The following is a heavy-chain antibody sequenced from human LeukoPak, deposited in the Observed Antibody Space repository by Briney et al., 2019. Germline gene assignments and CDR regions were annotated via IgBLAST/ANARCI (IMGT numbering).Heavy chain of an antibody. CDR2: ISAYNGNT. CDR1: GYTFTGYY. V-gene: IGHV1-18*04. CDR3: ARMLGSAWELYYFDY. D-gene: IGHD1-26*01. J-gene: IGHJ4*02. Sequence: GASVKVSCKASGYTFTGYYMHWVRQAPGQGLEWMGWISAYNGNTNYAQKLQGRVTMTTDTSTSTAYMELRSLRSDDTAVYYCARMLGSAWELYYFDYWGQGTLVTVSS.